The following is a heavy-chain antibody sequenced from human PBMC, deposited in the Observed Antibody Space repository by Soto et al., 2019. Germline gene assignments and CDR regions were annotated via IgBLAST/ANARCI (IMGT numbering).Heavy chain of an antibody. CDR3: ARDSYSAS. J-gene: IGHJ4*02. CDR2: IYTGGAT. V-gene: IGHV3-66*01. D-gene: IGHD1-26*01. CDR1: GFIVSTSY. Sequence: GGSLRLSCAASGFIVSTSYMNWVRQAPGKGLEWVSVIYTGGATFYADSVRGRFTISRDDSKNTVYLQMNSLRADDTAVYYCARDSYSASWGQGTLVTVSS.